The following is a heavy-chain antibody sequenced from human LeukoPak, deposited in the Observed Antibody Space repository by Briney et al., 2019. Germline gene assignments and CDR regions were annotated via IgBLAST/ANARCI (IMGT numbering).Heavy chain of an antibody. V-gene: IGHV1-69*13. Sequence: SVKVSCKASGSTFSSYAISWVQQAPGQGLEWMGGIIPIFGTANYAQKFQGRVTITADESTSTAYMELSSLRSEDTAVYYCARGGEITYYYDSSGYYAGYWGQGTLVTVSS. J-gene: IGHJ4*02. CDR1: GSTFSSYA. D-gene: IGHD3-22*01. CDR3: ARGGEITYYYDSSGYYAGY. CDR2: IIPIFGTA.